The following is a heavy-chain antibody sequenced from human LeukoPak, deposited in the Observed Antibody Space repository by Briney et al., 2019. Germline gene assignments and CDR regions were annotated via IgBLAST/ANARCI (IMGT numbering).Heavy chain of an antibody. CDR1: GGSLSSYY. D-gene: IGHD3-10*01. CDR2: IYTSGST. CDR3: ARDRDSVRGVTFDY. V-gene: IGHV4-4*07. Sequence: SEALSLTCTVSGGSLSSYYWSWIRQPAGKGLEGIGRIYTSGSTNYNPSLKSRVTMSVDTSKNQFSLKLSSVTAADTAVYYCARDRDSVRGVTFDYWGQGTLVTVSS. J-gene: IGHJ4*02.